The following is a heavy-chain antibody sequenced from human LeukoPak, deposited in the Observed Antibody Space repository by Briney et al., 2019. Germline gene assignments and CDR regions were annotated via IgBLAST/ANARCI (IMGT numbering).Heavy chain of an antibody. CDR2: ISWNSGSI. J-gene: IGHJ3*02. CDR3: AKESEVDGYSGYDTIRDDAFDI. D-gene: IGHD5-12*01. Sequence: QPGRSLRLSCAASGFTFDDYAMHWVRQAPGKGLEWVSGISWNSGSIGYADSVKGRFTISRDNAKNSLYLQMNSLRAEDTALYYCAKESEVDGYSGYDTIRDDAFDIWGQGTMVTVSS. CDR1: GFTFDDYA. V-gene: IGHV3-9*01.